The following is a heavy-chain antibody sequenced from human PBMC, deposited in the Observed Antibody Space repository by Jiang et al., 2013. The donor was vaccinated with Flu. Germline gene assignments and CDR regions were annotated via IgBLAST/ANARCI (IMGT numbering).Heavy chain of an antibody. J-gene: IGHJ5*02. CDR1: GGSIVNSNFY. Sequence: GLVKPSQTLSLTCSVSGGSIVNSNFYCTWIRQPAGKGLQYIGRMNANGNSDSNPSFKSRLTMSVVWRKNQFTLELRSATAADTATYYCAIWDVGGRWLDPWGQGTQVTVSS. V-gene: IGHV4-61*02. CDR2: MNANGNS. D-gene: IGHD3-16*01. CDR3: AIWDVGGRWLDP.